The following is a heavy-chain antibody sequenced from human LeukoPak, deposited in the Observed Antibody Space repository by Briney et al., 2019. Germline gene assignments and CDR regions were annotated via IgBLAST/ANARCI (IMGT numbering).Heavy chain of an antibody. CDR2: IYYSGST. Sequence: SETLSLTCTVSGGSISSGGYYWSWIRQHPGKGLEWIGYIYYSGSTYYNPSLKSRVTISVDTSKNQFSLKLSSVTAADTAVYYCARHQWVPAFDIWGQGTMVTVSS. CDR1: GGSISSGGYY. CDR3: ARHQWVPAFDI. D-gene: IGHD1-26*01. V-gene: IGHV4-31*03. J-gene: IGHJ3*02.